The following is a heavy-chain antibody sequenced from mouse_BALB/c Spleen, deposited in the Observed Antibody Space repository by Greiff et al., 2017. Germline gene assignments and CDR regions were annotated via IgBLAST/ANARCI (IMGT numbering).Heavy chain of an antibody. CDR3: ARMSGSAMDY. Sequence: VQLQQPGAELVKPGASVKLSCKASGYTFTSYWMHWVKQRPGQGLEWIGEIDPSDSYTNYNQKFKGKATLTVDKSSSTAYMQLSSLTSEDSAVYYCARMSGSAMDYWGQGTSVTVSS. D-gene: IGHD1-1*01. CDR2: IDPSDSYT. CDR1: GYTFTSYW. V-gene: IGHV1-69*02. J-gene: IGHJ4*01.